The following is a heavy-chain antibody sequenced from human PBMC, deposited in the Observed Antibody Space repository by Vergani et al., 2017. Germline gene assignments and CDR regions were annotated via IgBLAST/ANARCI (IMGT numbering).Heavy chain of an antibody. CDR1: GITFWKFG. CDR2: ISWNSGAV. D-gene: IGHD3-22*01. CDR3: VKSTTGDQDDSTEYLDY. V-gene: IGHV3-9*01. Sequence: EVDLVESGGGLAQPGGSLRLSCEASGITFWKFGMHWVRQGPGKGLEWVSGISWNSGAVDYADSGRGRFTISRDNAKNSLFLEMKSLRPEDAALYYCVKSTTGDQDDSTEYLDYWGQGTLVTVSS. J-gene: IGHJ4*02.